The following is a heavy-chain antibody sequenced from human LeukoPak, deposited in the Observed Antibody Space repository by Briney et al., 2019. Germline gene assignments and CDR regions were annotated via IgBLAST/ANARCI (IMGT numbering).Heavy chain of an antibody. Sequence: QAGGSLRLSCAASGFSFRSHGMHWVRQAPGKGLEWVSAISGSGGSTYYADSVKGRFTISRDNSKNTPYLQMNSLRAEDTAVYYCAKAASWGFGEFDYWGQGTLVTVSS. CDR2: ISGSGGST. V-gene: IGHV3-23*01. D-gene: IGHD3-10*01. CDR3: AKAASWGFGEFDY. J-gene: IGHJ4*02. CDR1: GFSFRSHG.